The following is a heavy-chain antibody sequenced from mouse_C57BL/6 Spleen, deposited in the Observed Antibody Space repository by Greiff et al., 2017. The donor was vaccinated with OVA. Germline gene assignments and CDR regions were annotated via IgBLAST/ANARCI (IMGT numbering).Heavy chain of an antibody. Sequence: EVQGVESGGGLVQPGGSLSLSCAASGFTFTDYYMSWVRQPPGKALEWLGFIRNKANGYTTEYSASVKGRFTISRDKSQSILYLQMNALRAEDSATYYCAREGLTLAYWGQGTLVTVSA. CDR2: IRNKANGYTT. D-gene: IGHD2-4*01. CDR3: AREGLTLAY. CDR1: GFTFTDYY. J-gene: IGHJ3*01. V-gene: IGHV7-3*01.